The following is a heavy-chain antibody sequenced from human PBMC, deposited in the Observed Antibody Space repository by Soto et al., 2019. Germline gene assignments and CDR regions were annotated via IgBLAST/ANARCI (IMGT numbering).Heavy chain of an antibody. Sequence: QVQLVQSGAEVKKPGASVRVSCKGLGYTFTGYYIHWIRQAPGQGLEWLAWINANSGGASHAQKFQGRVTMARDTSISTVYMERSRLTSDDTAVYYCAREKIVAGFYYGLDVWGQGTTVTVSS. CDR3: AREKIVAGFYYGLDV. V-gene: IGHV1-2*02. CDR2: INANSGGA. D-gene: IGHD5-12*01. CDR1: GYTFTGYY. J-gene: IGHJ6*02.